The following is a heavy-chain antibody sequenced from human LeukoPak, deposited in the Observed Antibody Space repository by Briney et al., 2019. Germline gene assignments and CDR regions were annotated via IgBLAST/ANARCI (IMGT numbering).Heavy chain of an antibody. CDR1: GFTFSSYA. CDR2: ISYDGSSK. V-gene: IGHV3-30*04. J-gene: IGHJ4*02. CDR3: ARGGFTGTKPFDY. D-gene: IGHD1-1*01. Sequence: PGGSLRLSCAASGFTFSSYAMHWVRQAPGKGLEWVAVISYDGSSKYYADSVKGRFTISRDNSKNTLYLQMNSLRAEDTAVYYCARGGFTGTKPFDYWGQGTLVTVSS.